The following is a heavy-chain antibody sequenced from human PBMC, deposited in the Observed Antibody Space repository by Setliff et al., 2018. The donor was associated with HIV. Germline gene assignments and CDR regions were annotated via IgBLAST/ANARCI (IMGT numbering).Heavy chain of an antibody. Sequence: ASVKVSCKASGGTLSNYGMSWVRQAPGQGLEWMGWISAYNVNTNYAQKLQGRVTMTTDTSTSTAYMELRSLRSDDTAVYYCARGTTPLGWFDPWGQGTLVTVSS. J-gene: IGHJ5*02. CDR1: GGTLSNYG. V-gene: IGHV1-18*01. CDR3: ARGTTPLGWFDP. D-gene: IGHD2-2*01. CDR2: ISAYNVNT.